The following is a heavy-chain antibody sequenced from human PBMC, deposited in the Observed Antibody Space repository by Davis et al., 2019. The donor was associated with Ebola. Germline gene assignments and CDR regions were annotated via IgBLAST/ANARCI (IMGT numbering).Heavy chain of an antibody. CDR3: AKPYLYGVDY. CDR1: GFSFSSYS. CDR2: ISSSSSYI. J-gene: IGHJ4*02. D-gene: IGHD3-16*01. V-gene: IGHV3-21*01. Sequence: PGGSLRLSCAASGFSFSSYSMNWVRQAPGKGLEWVSSISSSSSYIYYADSVKGRFTISRDNSKNTLYLQMNSLRADDTALYYCAKPYLYGVDYWGQGTLVTVSS.